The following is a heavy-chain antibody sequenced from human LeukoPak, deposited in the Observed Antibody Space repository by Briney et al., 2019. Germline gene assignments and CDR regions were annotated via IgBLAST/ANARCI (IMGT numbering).Heavy chain of an antibody. D-gene: IGHD4-17*01. J-gene: IGHJ4*02. CDR2: INPSGGST. CDR3: ARDTETTSSLYYFDY. CDR1: GYTFTSYY. Sequence: GGSLRPSCAASGYTFTSYYMHWVRQAPGQGLEWMGIINPSGGSTSYAQKFQGRVTMTRDMSTSTVYMELSSLRSEDTAVYYCARDTETTSSLYYFDYWGQGTLVTVSS. V-gene: IGHV1-46*01.